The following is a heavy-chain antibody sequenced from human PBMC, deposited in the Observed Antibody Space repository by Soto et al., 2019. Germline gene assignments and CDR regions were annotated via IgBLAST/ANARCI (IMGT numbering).Heavy chain of an antibody. J-gene: IGHJ6*02. CDR2: IGAYNGHT. Sequence: QVQLVQYGAEVKKPGASVKVSCKASGYTFTNSGISWVRQAPGQGLEWMGWIGAYNGHTKYAQKLQGRVTMTTDTSTSTAYMELRSLKSDDTAVYYCAREDYYDSSGYLPVRYYFGMDVWGQGTTVTVSS. CDR1: GYTFTNSG. V-gene: IGHV1-18*01. D-gene: IGHD3-22*01. CDR3: AREDYYDSSGYLPVRYYFGMDV.